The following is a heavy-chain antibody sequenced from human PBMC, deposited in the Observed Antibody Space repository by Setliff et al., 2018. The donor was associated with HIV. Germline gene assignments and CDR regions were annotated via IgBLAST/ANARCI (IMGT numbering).Heavy chain of an antibody. Sequence: PSETLSLTCAVYGGSFSDYSWTWIRQPPGRGLEWIGEINHSGSTSYNPSLKSRVSMSVDTSKNQFSLKLSSVTAADTAVYYCARAVQLGYFDYWGQGTLVTVSS. CDR2: INHSGST. V-gene: IGHV4-34*01. CDR1: GGSFSDYS. CDR3: ARAVQLGYFDY. J-gene: IGHJ4*02. D-gene: IGHD6-6*01.